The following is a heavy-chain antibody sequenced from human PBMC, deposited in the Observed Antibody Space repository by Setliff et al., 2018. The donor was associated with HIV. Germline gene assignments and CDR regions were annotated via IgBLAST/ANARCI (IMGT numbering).Heavy chain of an antibody. Sequence: PSETLSLTCTVSGDFRNIQWWTWMRQSPGLGLQWIGSIHHSGSTYYDPSLKNRVTLSVDTSNNQVSLTLTSLTAADTAEYYCARHKVSTTLGGLVSDYFYYGMDIWGQGTTVTVSS. D-gene: IGHD3-16*01. CDR1: GDFRNIQW. CDR2: IHHSGST. J-gene: IGHJ6*02. CDR3: ARHKVSTTLGGLVSDYFYYGMDI. V-gene: IGHV4-59*11.